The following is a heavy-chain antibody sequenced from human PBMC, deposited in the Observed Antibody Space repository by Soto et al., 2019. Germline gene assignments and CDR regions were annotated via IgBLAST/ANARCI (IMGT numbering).Heavy chain of an antibody. J-gene: IGHJ5*02. CDR2: IVVGSGNT. CDR3: AKVGPRHYYGSGSYYSS. Sequence: SVKVSCKASGFTFTSSAVQWVRQARGQRLEWIGWIVVGSGNTNYAQKFQERVTITRDMSTSTAYMELSSLRSEDTAVYYCAKVGPRHYYGSGSYYSSWGQGTLVTVSS. D-gene: IGHD3-10*01. V-gene: IGHV1-58*01. CDR1: GFTFTSSA.